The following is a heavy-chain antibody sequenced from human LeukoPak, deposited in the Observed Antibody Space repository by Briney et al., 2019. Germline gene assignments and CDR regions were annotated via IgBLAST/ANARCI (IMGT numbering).Heavy chain of an antibody. CDR3: AKDPETYSSRWFDS. Sequence: PGGSLRLFCAASGFTFSNYAMSWVRQAPGKGLEWVSSLSDNGGSPYYADSVKGRFTISRDNSKNTLYLHMNSLRVEDTAVYYCAKDPETYSSRWFDSWGQGTLVTVSS. D-gene: IGHD2-21*01. CDR2: LSDNGGSP. J-gene: IGHJ5*01. V-gene: IGHV3-23*01. CDR1: GFTFSNYA.